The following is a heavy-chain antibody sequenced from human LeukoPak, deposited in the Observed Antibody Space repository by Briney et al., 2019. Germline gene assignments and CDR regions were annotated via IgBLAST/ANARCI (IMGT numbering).Heavy chain of an antibody. V-gene: IGHV3-48*03. Sequence: PGGSLRLSCAASGFTFSSYEMNWVRQAPGKGLEWVSYISSSGSTIYYADSVKGRFTISRDNAKNSLYLQMNSLRAEDTAVYYCARRGSDDAFDIWGQGTMVTVS. CDR2: ISSSGSTI. CDR1: GFTFSSYE. J-gene: IGHJ3*02. D-gene: IGHD2-15*01. CDR3: ARRGSDDAFDI.